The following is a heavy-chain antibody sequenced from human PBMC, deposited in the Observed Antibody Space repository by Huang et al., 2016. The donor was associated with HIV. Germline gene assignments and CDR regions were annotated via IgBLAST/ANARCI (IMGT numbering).Heavy chain of an antibody. V-gene: IGHV3-48*04. J-gene: IGHJ4*02. Sequence: EVQLVESGGGLVQPGPSLRLSCAASGFTFGDFNMNWVRQAPGKGLEWISYSSSSSNSKLYADSVKGRFTISRDNARNSLYLQLKSLRVEDTAVYYCARESCSGGTCYLFDFWGQGVLVTVSS. D-gene: IGHD2-15*01. CDR3: ARESCSGGTCYLFDF. CDR1: GFTFGDFN. CDR2: SSSSSNSK.